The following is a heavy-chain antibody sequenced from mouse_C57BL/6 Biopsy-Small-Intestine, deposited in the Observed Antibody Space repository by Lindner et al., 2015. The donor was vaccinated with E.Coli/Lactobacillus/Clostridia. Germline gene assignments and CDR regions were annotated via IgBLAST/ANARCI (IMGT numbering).Heavy chain of an antibody. CDR3: ARTGYYAMDY. CDR2: IYPNNGGT. Sequence: VQLQESGPELVKPGASVKISCKASGYTFTDYNMDWVKQSHGKSLEWIGYIYPNNGGTGYNQKFKSKATLTVDKSSSTAYMELHSLTSEDSAVYYRARTGYYAMDYWGQGTSVTVSS. J-gene: IGHJ4*01. V-gene: IGHV1-34*02. CDR1: GYTFTDYN.